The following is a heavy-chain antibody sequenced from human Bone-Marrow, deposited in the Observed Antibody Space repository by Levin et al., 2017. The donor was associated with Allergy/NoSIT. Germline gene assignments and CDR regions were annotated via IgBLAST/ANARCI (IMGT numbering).Heavy chain of an antibody. CDR3: ALIRPDYDALTGYFVLRGSDSFEM. CDR1: GYTLTELS. V-gene: IGHV1-24*01. CDR2: LDRKKGET. J-gene: IGHJ3*02. D-gene: IGHD3-9*01. Sequence: GESLKISCEVSGYTLTELSMHWVRQTAGKGLEWMGGLDRKKGETTYAQKFQGRVTMTEDRSTNTAYMQLSSLRSEDTATYYCALIRPDYDALTGYFVLRGSDSFEMWGQGTLVTVSS.